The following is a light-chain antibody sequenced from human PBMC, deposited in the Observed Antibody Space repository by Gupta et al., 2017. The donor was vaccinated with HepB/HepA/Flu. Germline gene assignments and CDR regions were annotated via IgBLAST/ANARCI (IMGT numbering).Light chain of an antibody. CDR2: AAS. CDR3: LQHNSYPLT. Sequence: DIQMTQSPSSLSASVGDRVTITCRASQGITNDLGWYQQKAGKAPKCLIYAASNLQSGVPSRFSGSGSGTEFTLTISSLQPGDFATYYCLQHNSYPLTFGGGTKVEIK. V-gene: IGKV1-17*01. CDR1: QGITND. J-gene: IGKJ4*01.